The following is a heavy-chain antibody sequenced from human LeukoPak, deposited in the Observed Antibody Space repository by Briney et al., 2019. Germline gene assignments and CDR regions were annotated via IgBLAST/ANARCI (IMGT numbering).Heavy chain of an antibody. CDR3: ARVRSGSFFDY. Sequence: ASVKVSCKASGYTFTGYYMHWVRQAPGQGLEWMGRINPNSGGTNYAQKFQGRVTMTRDTSISTAHMELSRLRFVDRAVYYCARVRSGSFFDYWGQGTLVTVSS. D-gene: IGHD1-26*01. CDR1: GYTFTGYY. V-gene: IGHV1-2*06. J-gene: IGHJ4*02. CDR2: INPNSGGT.